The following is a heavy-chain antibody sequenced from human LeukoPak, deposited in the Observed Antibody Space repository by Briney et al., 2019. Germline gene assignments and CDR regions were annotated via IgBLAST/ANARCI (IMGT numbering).Heavy chain of an antibody. D-gene: IGHD3-10*01. CDR3: ARDGLLWFGELRGRFDY. CDR1: GFTFSSYS. CDR2: ISSSGSTI. Sequence: GGSLRLSCAASGFTFSSYSMNWVRQAPGKGLEWVSYISSSGSTIYYADSVKGRFTISRDNAKNSLYLQMNGLRAEDTAVYYCARDGLLWFGELRGRFDYWGQGTLVTVSS. V-gene: IGHV3-48*04. J-gene: IGHJ4*02.